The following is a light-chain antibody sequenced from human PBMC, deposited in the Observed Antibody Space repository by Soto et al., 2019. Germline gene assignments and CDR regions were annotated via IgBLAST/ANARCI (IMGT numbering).Light chain of an antibody. V-gene: IGLV2-14*03. CDR3: SSFPTSTTYV. Sequence: QSALTQPASVSGSPGQSIAISCTGTSSDVGSYNSVSWYQQYPGKAPKLMIHDVNNRPSGISDRFSGSKSGNTASLTISGLQAEDVADYYCSSFPTSTTYVFGSGTKLTVL. CDR1: SSDVGSYNS. CDR2: DVN. J-gene: IGLJ1*01.